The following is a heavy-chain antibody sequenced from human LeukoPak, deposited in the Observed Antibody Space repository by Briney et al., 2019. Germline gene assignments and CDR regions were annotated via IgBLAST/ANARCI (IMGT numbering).Heavy chain of an antibody. CDR3: ARGPLLNIGPDY. J-gene: IGHJ4*02. CDR2: INPNSGGT. V-gene: IGHV1-2*02. CDR1: GYTFTGYY. Sequence: GASVKVSCKASGYTFTGYYMHWVRQAPGQGLEWMGWINPNSGGTNYAQKFQGRFTMTRDTSISTAYMELSRLRSDDTAVYYRARGPLLNIGPDYWGQGTLVTVSS. D-gene: IGHD2-21*01.